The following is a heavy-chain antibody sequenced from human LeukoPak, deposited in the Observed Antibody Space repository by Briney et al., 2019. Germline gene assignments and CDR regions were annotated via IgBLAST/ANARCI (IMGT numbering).Heavy chain of an antibody. V-gene: IGHV1-69*01. D-gene: IGHD4-17*01. CDR2: LIPIFGTA. Sequence: ASVKVSCKASGGTFSSYATSWVRQAPGQGLDWMGGLIPIFGTANYAQKFQDRVTITADESTSTAYMELSSLRSEDTAVYYCAGGLYGDYDLDYWGQGTLVTVSS. CDR3: AGGLYGDYDLDY. J-gene: IGHJ4*02. CDR1: GGTFSSYA.